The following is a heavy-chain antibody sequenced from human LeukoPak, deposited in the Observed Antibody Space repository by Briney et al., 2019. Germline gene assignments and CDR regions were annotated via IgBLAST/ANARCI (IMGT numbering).Heavy chain of an antibody. Sequence: GGSLRLSCAASGFTFSSYWMSWVRQAPGKGLEWVANIKQDGSEKYYVDSVKGRFTISRDNAKNSLYLQMNSLRAEDTAVYYCARLGYDSSGYDGSYFDYWGQGTLVTVSS. CDR1: GFTFSSYW. CDR2: IKQDGSEK. CDR3: ARLGYDSSGYDGSYFDY. V-gene: IGHV3-7*01. J-gene: IGHJ4*02. D-gene: IGHD3-22*01.